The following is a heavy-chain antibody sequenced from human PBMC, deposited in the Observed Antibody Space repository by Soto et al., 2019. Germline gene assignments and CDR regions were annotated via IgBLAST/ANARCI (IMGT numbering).Heavy chain of an antibody. Sequence: GASVKVSCKASGGTFSSYAISWVRQAPGQGLEWMGGIIPIFGTANCAQKFQGRVTITADKSTSTAYMELSSLRSEDTAVYYCARGTDSSSPFDYWGQGTLVTVSS. CDR2: IIPIFGTA. CDR1: GGTFSSYA. V-gene: IGHV1-69*06. D-gene: IGHD6-13*01. J-gene: IGHJ4*02. CDR3: ARGTDSSSPFDY.